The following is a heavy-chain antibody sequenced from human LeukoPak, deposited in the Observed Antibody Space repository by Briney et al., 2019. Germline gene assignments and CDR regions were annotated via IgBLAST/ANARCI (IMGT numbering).Heavy chain of an antibody. J-gene: IGHJ5*02. V-gene: IGHV4-31*03. CDR3: ARGYDSNSYSPGFDP. D-gene: IGHD3-22*01. Sequence: SETLSLTCTVSGDSVSSGGYYWSWIRQHPVRGLEWIGYIYSSGSTFYNPSLKSRLALSKDTSKNQFSLNLSSVTAADTAVYYRARGYDSNSYSPGFDPWGQGTLVTVSS. CDR2: IYSSGST. CDR1: GDSVSSGGYY.